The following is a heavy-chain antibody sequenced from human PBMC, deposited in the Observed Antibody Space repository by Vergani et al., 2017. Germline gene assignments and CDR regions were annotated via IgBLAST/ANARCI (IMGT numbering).Heavy chain of an antibody. Sequence: QVQLLESGGGVFQPGRSLRLSCAASGFTFSSYAMHWVRQAPGKGLEWVAVISYDGSNKYYADSVKGRFTISRDTSKNTLYLQMNSLRAEETAVYYCTRMRSRIDILATNWFDPWSQGTLVTVSS. J-gene: IGHJ5*02. CDR3: TRMRSRIDILATNWFDP. V-gene: IGHV3-30-3*01. CDR2: ISYDGSNK. CDR1: GFTFSSYA. D-gene: IGHD5-12*01.